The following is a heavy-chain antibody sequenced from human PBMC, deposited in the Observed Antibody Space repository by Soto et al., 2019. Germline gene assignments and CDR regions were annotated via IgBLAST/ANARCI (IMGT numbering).Heavy chain of an antibody. CDR1: GYTFSSYA. V-gene: IGHV1-3*01. CDR2: INAGNGNT. Sequence: ASVKVSCKASGYTFSSYAMHWVRQAPGQRLEWMGWINAGNGNTKYSQKFQGRVTITRDTSASTAYMELSSLRSEDTAVYYCARDLVSGDPVAAFDIWGQGTMVTVSS. CDR3: ARDLVSGDPVAAFDI. J-gene: IGHJ3*02. D-gene: IGHD7-27*01.